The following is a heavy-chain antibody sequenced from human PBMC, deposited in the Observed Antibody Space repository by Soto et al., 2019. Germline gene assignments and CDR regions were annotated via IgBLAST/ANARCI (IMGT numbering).Heavy chain of an antibody. CDR3: ARDLVGCSSTSCPNYYYYYGMDV. Sequence: GGSLRLSCAASGFTFSSYAMHWVRQAPGKGLEWVAVISYDGSNKYYADSVKGRFTISRDNSKNTLYLQMYSLRAEDTAVYYCARDLVGCSSTSCPNYYYYYGMDVWGQGTTVTVSS. V-gene: IGHV3-30-3*01. CDR2: ISYDGSNK. CDR1: GFTFSSYA. J-gene: IGHJ6*02. D-gene: IGHD2-2*01.